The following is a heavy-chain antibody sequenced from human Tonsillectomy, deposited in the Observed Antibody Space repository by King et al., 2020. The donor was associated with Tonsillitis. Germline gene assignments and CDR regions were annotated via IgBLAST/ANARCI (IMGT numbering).Heavy chain of an antibody. Sequence: ITLKESGPTLVKPTQTLTLTCTFSGFSLSTSGVGVGWIRQPPGKALEWLALIYWDDDKRYSPSLKSRLTITKDTSKNQVVLTMTNMDPVDTATYYCAHTRIPIIRIAAAGKLDPDYYGSFDYWGQGTLVTVSS. CDR2: IYWDDDK. V-gene: IGHV2-5*02. CDR1: GFSLSTSGVG. J-gene: IGHJ4*02. D-gene: IGHD6-13*01. CDR3: AHTRIPIIRIAAAGKLDPDYYGSFDY.